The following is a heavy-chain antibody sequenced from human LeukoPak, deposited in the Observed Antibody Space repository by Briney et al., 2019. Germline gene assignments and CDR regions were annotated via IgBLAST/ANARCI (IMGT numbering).Heavy chain of an antibody. CDR3: ARDVGVSSSYTLDY. V-gene: IGHV1-18*01. CDR2: VSAKKGNT. D-gene: IGHD2-15*01. Sequence: VSVQFSCHASGSSFPTYGISWVRRAPGQGLEWMGWVSAKKGNTNYAQKLQGRFTMTTDTCTSTVYMELRSLRSDDTAVYYCARDVGVSSSYTLDYWGQGTLVTVSS. J-gene: IGHJ4*02. CDR1: GSSFPTYG.